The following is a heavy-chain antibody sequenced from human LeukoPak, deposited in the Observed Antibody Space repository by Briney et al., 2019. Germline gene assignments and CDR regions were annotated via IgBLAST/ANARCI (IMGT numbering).Heavy chain of an antibody. CDR3: ARGGSVVPAAIFY. J-gene: IGHJ4*02. CDR1: GFTFSYYG. V-gene: IGHV3-23*01. Sequence: GGSLRLSCAASGFTFSYYGINWVRQAPGKGLEWVSAISGSGGSTYYADFVKGRFTISRDNSKNTLYLQMNSLRAEDTAVYYCARGGSVVPAAIFYWGQGTLVTVSS. CDR2: ISGSGGST. D-gene: IGHD2-2*02.